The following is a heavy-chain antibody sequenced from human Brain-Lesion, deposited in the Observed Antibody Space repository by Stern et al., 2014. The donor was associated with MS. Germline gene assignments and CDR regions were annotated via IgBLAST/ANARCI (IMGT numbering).Heavy chain of an antibody. D-gene: IGHD2-2*01. CDR1: GGSISSGGYY. J-gene: IGHJ6*02. V-gene: IGHV4-61*02. Sequence: QVQLQESGPGLVKPSQTLSLSCTVSGGSISSGGYYWSWIRQPAGKGLEWIGRIFNSGSTRYNPSPKSRFTIEIDTSKTQFPLRLTPMTAADTAVYYCARGRVVPGFQYYATDVWGQGTTVIVSS. CDR2: IFNSGST. CDR3: ARGRVVPGFQYYATDV.